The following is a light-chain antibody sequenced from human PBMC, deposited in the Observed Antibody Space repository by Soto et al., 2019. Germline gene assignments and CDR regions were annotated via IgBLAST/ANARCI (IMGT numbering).Light chain of an antibody. CDR1: QSVTSNY. J-gene: IGKJ1*01. CDR3: QQYGSSPRS. Sequence: DIVLTQSPGTLSLSPGDRATLSCRASQSVTSNYLAWYQQRRGKAPRLLIYGASNRATGIPDRFSGSGSATDFTLTSSSLEPEDFAVYYCQQYGSSPRSFGQGTKVEIK. CDR2: GAS. V-gene: IGKV3-20*01.